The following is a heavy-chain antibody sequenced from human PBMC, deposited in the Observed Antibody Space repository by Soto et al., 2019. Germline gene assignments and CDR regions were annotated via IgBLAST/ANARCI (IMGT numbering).Heavy chain of an antibody. Sequence: EVQLVESGGGLVQPGRSLRLSCAASGFTFDDYAMHWVRQAPGKGLEWISGIIWNSGRIGYADSVKGRFTISRDNAKNSLYLQMNSLRAEDTAFYYCAKDRGAGSSGWPPSECFQHWGQGTLVTVSS. CDR3: AKDRGAGSSGWPPSECFQH. CDR1: GFTFDDYA. V-gene: IGHV3-9*01. J-gene: IGHJ1*01. D-gene: IGHD6-19*01. CDR2: IIWNSGRI.